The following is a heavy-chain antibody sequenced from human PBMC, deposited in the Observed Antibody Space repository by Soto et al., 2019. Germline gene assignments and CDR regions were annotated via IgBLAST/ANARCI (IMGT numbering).Heavy chain of an antibody. V-gene: IGHV1-3*04. J-gene: IGHJ5*02. CDR2: ISSDTGYT. CDR3: VRGKEAGVWFDP. CDR1: GFTFSHHS. Sequence: ASVKFSCKASGFTFSHHSIHWVRQAPGERLEWMGWISSDTGYTKYSQKFQARLTITWDSSAKTAYMELSSLQSEDTAVYYCVRGKEAGVWFDPWGQGTLVTVSS. D-gene: IGHD3-10*01.